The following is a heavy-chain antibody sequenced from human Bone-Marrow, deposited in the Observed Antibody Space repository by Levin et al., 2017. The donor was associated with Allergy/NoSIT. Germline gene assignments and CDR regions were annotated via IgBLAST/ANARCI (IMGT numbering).Heavy chain of an antibody. Sequence: SETLSLTCTVFGGSLSSNTYYWGWIRQSPEKGLEWIGTISYSGDTYYNPSLKSRVTISLDTSKNQFSLKLTSVTAADSAIYYCAGKPGCTDHSRTTGGTPFDYWSQATLVTVSS. CDR3: AGKPGCTDHSRTTGGTPFDY. CDR2: ISYSGDT. V-gene: IGHV4-39*01. J-gene: IGHJ4*02. CDR1: GGSLSSNTYY. D-gene: IGHD4-11*01.